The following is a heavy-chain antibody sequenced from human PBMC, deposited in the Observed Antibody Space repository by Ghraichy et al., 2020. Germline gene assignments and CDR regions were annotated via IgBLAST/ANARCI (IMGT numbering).Heavy chain of an antibody. D-gene: IGHD2-15*01. V-gene: IGHV3-11*01. Sequence: GGSLRLSCEASGFTFSDYYINWIRQAPGKGLEWVSYISSSGDTIDYADSVKGRFTISRDNAKNSLFLQMSSLRADDTAVYYCAVIGVAAVQYYDLDVWGPVTTVTVSS. CDR1: GFTFSDYY. CDR3: AVIGVAAVQYYDLDV. CDR2: ISSSGDTI. J-gene: IGHJ6*02.